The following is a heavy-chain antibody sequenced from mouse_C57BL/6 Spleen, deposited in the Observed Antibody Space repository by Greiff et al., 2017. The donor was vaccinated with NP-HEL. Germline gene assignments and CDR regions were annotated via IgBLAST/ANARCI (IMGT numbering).Heavy chain of an antibody. D-gene: IGHD1-1*01. V-gene: IGHV1-54*01. Sequence: VQLQQSGAELVRPGTSVKVSCKASGYAFTNYLIEWVKQRPGLGLEWIGVINPGSGGTNYNEKFKGKATLTADKSSSTAYMQLSSLTSEDSAVYFCASMDYGSPPFAYWGQGTLVTVSA. CDR3: ASMDYGSPPFAY. J-gene: IGHJ3*01. CDR1: GYAFTNYL. CDR2: INPGSGGT.